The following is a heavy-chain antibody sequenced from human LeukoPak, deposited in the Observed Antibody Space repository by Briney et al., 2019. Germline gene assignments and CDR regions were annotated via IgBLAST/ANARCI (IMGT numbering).Heavy chain of an antibody. D-gene: IGHD6-13*01. V-gene: IGHV3-33*01. CDR1: GFTFSSYG. Sequence: GGSLSLSCAASGFTFSSYGMHWVRQAPGKGLEWVAVIWYDGSNKYYADSVKGRFTISRDNSKNTLYLQMNSLRAEDTAVYYCASMGWAAAGDKGGYFDYWGQGTLVTVSS. J-gene: IGHJ4*02. CDR2: IWYDGSNK. CDR3: ASMGWAAAGDKGGYFDY.